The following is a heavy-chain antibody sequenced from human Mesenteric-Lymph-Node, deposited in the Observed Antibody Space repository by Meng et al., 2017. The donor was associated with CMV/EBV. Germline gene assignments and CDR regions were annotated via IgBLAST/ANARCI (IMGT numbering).Heavy chain of an antibody. CDR2: ISSRSISI. V-gene: IGHV3-21*01. CDR3: ARDRLEGDFSGPGY. J-gene: IGHJ4*02. D-gene: IGHD3-16*02. Sequence: GESLKISCAASGFTFSSYSMDWLRQAPGKGPEWVSSISSRSISIYYPDSVRGRFTISRDDAKNSLYLQMDSLRAEDTAVYYCARDRLEGDFSGPGYWGQGTLVTVSS. CDR1: GFTFSSYS.